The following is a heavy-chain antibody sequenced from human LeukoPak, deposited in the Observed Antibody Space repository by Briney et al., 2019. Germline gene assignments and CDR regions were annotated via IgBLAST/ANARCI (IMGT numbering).Heavy chain of an antibody. CDR1: GFTFSSYS. CDR3: ARVAGGATDYYYYMEV. V-gene: IGHV3-21*01. Sequence: GGSLRLSCAASGFTFSSYSMNWVRQAPGKGLEWVSSISSSSSYIYYADSVKGRFTISRDNAKNSLYLQMNSLRAEDTAVYYCARVAGGATDYYYYMEVWGKGTTVTVSS. J-gene: IGHJ6*03. D-gene: IGHD1-26*01. CDR2: ISSSSSYI.